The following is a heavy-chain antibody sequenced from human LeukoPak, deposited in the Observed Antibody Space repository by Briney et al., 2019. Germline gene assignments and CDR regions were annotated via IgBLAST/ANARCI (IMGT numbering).Heavy chain of an antibody. Sequence: SETLSLTSAVYGGSFSGYYWSWIRQRPGHGLEWIGEINHSGSTNYNPSLKSRVTISVDTSKNQFSLKLSSVTAADTAVYYCARVWRSSWFFDYWGQGTLVTVSS. CDR2: INHSGST. CDR1: GGSFSGYY. CDR3: ARVWRSSWFFDY. D-gene: IGHD6-13*01. J-gene: IGHJ4*02. V-gene: IGHV4-34*01.